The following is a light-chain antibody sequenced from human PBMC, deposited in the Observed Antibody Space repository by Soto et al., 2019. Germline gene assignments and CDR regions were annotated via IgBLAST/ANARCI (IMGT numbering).Light chain of an antibody. V-gene: IGKV3-11*01. J-gene: IGKJ4*01. CDR3: QQRSDWPT. CDR1: QSVSHF. Sequence: EIVLTQSPGTLSLSPGESATLSCRASQSVSHFLAWYQQKPGQAPRLLIYDTSSRATGIRGRFSGSGSGTDFTRTIDSRGPEDAAVYFCQQRSDWPTFGGGTKVEI. CDR2: DTS.